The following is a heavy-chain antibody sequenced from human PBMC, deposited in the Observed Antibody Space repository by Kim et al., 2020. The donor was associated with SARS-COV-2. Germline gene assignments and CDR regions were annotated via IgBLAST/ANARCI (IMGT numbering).Heavy chain of an antibody. CDR1: GDSVSSNSAA. J-gene: IGHJ6*02. D-gene: IGHD5-12*01. Sequence: SQTLSLTCAISGDSVSSNSAAWNWIRQSPSRGLEWLGRTYYRSKWYNDYAVSVKSRITINPDTSKNQFSLQLNSVTPEDTAVYYCARDQEIVATIAEYYYSGMDVWGQGTTVTVSS. CDR2: TYYRSKWYN. CDR3: ARDQEIVATIAEYYYSGMDV. V-gene: IGHV6-1*01.